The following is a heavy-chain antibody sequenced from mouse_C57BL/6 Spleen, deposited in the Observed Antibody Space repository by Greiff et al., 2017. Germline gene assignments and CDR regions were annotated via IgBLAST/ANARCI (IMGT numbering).Heavy chain of an antibody. CDR2: ISYDGSN. CDR1: GYSITSGYY. Sequence: EVQRVESGPGLVKPSQSLSLTCSVTGYSITSGYYWNWIRQFPGNKLEWMGYISYDGSNNYNPSLKNRISITRDTSKNQFFLKLNSVTTEDTATYYCARDLFDYWGQGTTLTVSS. V-gene: IGHV3-6*01. CDR3: ARDLFDY. J-gene: IGHJ2*01.